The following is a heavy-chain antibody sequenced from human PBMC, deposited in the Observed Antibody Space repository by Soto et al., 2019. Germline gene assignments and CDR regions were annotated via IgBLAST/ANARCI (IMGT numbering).Heavy chain of an antibody. D-gene: IGHD6-19*01. J-gene: IGHJ4*02. CDR3: ARDRKQQWLVAYFDY. CDR2: ISSSSSYI. Sequence: EVQLVESGGGLVKPGGSLRLSCAASGFTFNSYSMNWVRQAPGKGLEWVSSISSSSSYIYYADSVKGRFTISRDNAKNSLYLQINSLRAADTAVYYCARDRKQQWLVAYFDYWGQGTLVTVSS. CDR1: GFTFNSYS. V-gene: IGHV3-21*01.